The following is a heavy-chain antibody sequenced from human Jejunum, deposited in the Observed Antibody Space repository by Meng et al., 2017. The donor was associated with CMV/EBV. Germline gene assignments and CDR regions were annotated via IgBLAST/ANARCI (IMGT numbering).Heavy chain of an antibody. D-gene: IGHD7-27*01. Sequence: LSCAVYGGSFSGYYWSWIRQPPGKGLEWIGEINHSGSTNYNPSLKSRVTISVDTSKNQFSLKLSSVTAADTAVYYCARVNWGPDYWGQGTLVTVSS. CDR2: INHSGST. CDR3: ARVNWGPDY. V-gene: IGHV4-34*01. CDR1: GGSFSGYY. J-gene: IGHJ4*02.